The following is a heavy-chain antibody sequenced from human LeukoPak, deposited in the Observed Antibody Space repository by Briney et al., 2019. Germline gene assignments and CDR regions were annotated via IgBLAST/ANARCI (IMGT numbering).Heavy chain of an antibody. CDR2: ISSSGSTI. V-gene: IGHV3-11*01. CDR3: ARVGREYDFWSGYRAANWFDP. CDR1: GFTFSDYY. J-gene: IGHJ5*02. Sequence: GGSLRLSCAASGFTFSDYYMSWIRQAPGKGLEWVSYISSSGSTICYADSVKGRFTISRDNAKNSLYLQMNSLRAEDTAVYYCARVGREYDFWSGYRAANWFDPWGQGTLVTVSS. D-gene: IGHD3-3*01.